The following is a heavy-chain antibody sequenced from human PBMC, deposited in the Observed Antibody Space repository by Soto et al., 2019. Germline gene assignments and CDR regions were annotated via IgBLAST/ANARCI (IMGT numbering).Heavy chain of an antibody. V-gene: IGHV1-18*01. Sequence: QDPLVQSGAEVKKPGASVKVSCKASGYSFTNYGITWVRQAPGQGLEWMGWISAFNGNTHSAQKLQGRVTMTTDASTSTAYLELRSLRSDDTAVYYCARDRGVAPPVAGNTHHYYYMDVWGKGTTVTVSS. CDR1: GYSFTNYG. J-gene: IGHJ6*03. CDR2: ISAFNGNT. D-gene: IGHD6-19*01. CDR3: ARDRGVAPPVAGNTHHYYYMDV.